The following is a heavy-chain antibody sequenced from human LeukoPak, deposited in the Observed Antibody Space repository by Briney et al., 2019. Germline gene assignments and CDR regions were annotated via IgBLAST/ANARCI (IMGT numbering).Heavy chain of an antibody. CDR1: GGSISSSSYY. CDR2: IYYSGST. J-gene: IGHJ4*02. Sequence: SETLSLTCTVSGGSISSSSYYWGWIRQPPGKGLEWIGYIYYSGSTNYNPSLKSRVTISVDTSKNQFSLKLNSVTAADTAVYYCARHKSGSYYSFDYWGQGTLVTVSS. CDR3: ARHKSGSYYSFDY. V-gene: IGHV4-61*05. D-gene: IGHD1-26*01.